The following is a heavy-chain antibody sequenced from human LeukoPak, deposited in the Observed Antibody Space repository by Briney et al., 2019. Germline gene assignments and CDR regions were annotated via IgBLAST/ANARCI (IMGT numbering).Heavy chain of an antibody. J-gene: IGHJ3*02. CDR3: ARELATGAFDI. CDR2: IYYSGST. V-gene: IGHV4-59*01. Sequence: SETLSLTCTVSGGSISSYYWNWIRQPPGKGLEWIGYIYYSGSTNYNPSLRSRVTISVDTSKNQFSLKLSSVTAADTAVYFCARELATGAFDIWGQGTMVTVSS. CDR1: GGSISSYY. D-gene: IGHD1-14*01.